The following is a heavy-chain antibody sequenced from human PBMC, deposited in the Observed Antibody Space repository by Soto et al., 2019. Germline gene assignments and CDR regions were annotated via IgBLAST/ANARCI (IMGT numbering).Heavy chain of an antibody. Sequence: GASVQVSCKASGYTFTSYGISWVRQAPGQGLEWMGWISAYNGNTNYAQKLQGRVTMTTDTSTSTAYMELRSLRSDDTAVYYCARGSDEEAIAVAGTLDYWGQGTLVTVSS. CDR1: GYTFTSYG. J-gene: IGHJ4*02. CDR2: ISAYNGNT. D-gene: IGHD6-19*01. CDR3: ARGSDEEAIAVAGTLDY. V-gene: IGHV1-18*01.